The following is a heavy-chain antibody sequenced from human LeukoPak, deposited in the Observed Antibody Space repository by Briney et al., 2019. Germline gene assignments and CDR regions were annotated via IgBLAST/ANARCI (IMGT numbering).Heavy chain of an antibody. V-gene: IGHV4-34*01. CDR3: ASAGRGYYYGSGSYGMDV. D-gene: IGHD3-10*01. Sequence: SETLSLTCAVYGGSFSGYYWGWIRQPPGKGLEWIGEINHSGSTNYNPSLKSRVTISVDTSKNQFSLKLSSVTAADTAVYYCASAGRGYYYGSGSYGMDVWGQGTTVTVSS. J-gene: IGHJ6*02. CDR1: GGSFSGYY. CDR2: INHSGST.